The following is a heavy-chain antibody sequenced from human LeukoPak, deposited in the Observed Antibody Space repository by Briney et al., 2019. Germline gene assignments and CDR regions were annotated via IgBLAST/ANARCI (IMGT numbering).Heavy chain of an antibody. CDR2: ISGSGCST. J-gene: IGHJ4*02. Sequence: GGSLRLSCAASGFIFSSYAVSWVRQAPGKGLEWVSAISGSGCSTYYADSVKGRFIISRDNSKNTLYLPMNRLRAEYTGVYYCAKFEWRRAAAGYLDWGQGTLVTVSS. CDR3: AKFEWRRAAAGYLD. CDR1: GFIFSSYA. D-gene: IGHD6-13*01. V-gene: IGHV3-23*01.